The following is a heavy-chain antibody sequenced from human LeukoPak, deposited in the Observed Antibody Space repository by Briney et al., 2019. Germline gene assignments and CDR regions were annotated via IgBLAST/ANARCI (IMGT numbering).Heavy chain of an antibody. CDR3: ARDCTNGVCYMDYGMDV. CDR2: MNPNSGNT. CDR1: GYTFTIYD. D-gene: IGHD2-8*01. Sequence: EASVKVSCKASGYTFTIYDINWVRQATGQGLEWMGWMNPNSGNTGYAQKFQGRVTMTRNTSISTAYMELSSLRSEDTAVYYCARDCTNGVCYMDYGMDVWGQGTTVTVPS. J-gene: IGHJ6*02. V-gene: IGHV1-8*01.